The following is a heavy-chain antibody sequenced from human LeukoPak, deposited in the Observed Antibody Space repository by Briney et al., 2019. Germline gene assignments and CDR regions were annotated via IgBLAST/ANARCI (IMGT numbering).Heavy chain of an antibody. V-gene: IGHV4-34*01. J-gene: IGHJ4*02. CDR2: INQSGVT. Sequence: SETLSLTCAVYGGSFSGYYWTWIRQAPGKGLEWIGEINQSGVTNYSPSLKSRVSISVDTSTSQFSLKLSSVTAADTAVYFCARGREPARPPLGYWGQGTLVTVSS. CDR3: ARGREPARPPLGY. CDR1: GGSFSGYY. D-gene: IGHD1-14*01.